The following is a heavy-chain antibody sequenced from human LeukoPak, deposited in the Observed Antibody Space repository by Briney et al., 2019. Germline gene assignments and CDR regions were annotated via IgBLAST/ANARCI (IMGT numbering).Heavy chain of an antibody. D-gene: IGHD3-22*01. V-gene: IGHV4-61*02. J-gene: IGHJ4*02. Sequence: SETLSLTCTVSGGSISSGSYYWRWIRQPAGKGLEWIGRIYTSGSTNYNPPLKSGVTISVDTSKNQFSLKLSSVTAADTAVYYCARDSYDSSGYYEILFDYWGQGTLVTVSS. CDR1: GGSISSGSYY. CDR3: ARDSYDSSGYYEILFDY. CDR2: IYTSGST.